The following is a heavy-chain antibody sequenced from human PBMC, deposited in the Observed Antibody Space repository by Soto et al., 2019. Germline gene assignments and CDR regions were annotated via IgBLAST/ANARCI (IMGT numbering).Heavy chain of an antibody. Sequence: GESLKISCKGSGYSFTSYWISWVRQMPGKGLEWMGRIDPSDSYTNYSPSFQGHVTLSADKSISTAYLQWSSLKASDTAMYYCARHQGAAAGNYYYYGMDVWGQGTTVTVSS. CDR2: IDPSDSYT. V-gene: IGHV5-10-1*01. J-gene: IGHJ6*02. D-gene: IGHD6-13*01. CDR1: GYSFTSYW. CDR3: ARHQGAAAGNYYYYGMDV.